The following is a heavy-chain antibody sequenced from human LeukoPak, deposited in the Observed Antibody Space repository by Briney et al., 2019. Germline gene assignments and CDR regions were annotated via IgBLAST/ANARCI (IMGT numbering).Heavy chain of an antibody. D-gene: IGHD3-10*01. V-gene: IGHV1-8*02. CDR1: GYTFTSYG. CDR3: ARGMVRGVLIGLDY. Sequence: ASVKVSCKASGYTFTSYGISWVRQAPGQGLEWMGWMNPNSGNTGYAQKFQGRVTMTRNTSISTAYMELSSLRSEDTAVYYCARGMVRGVLIGLDYWGQGTLVTVSS. J-gene: IGHJ4*02. CDR2: MNPNSGNT.